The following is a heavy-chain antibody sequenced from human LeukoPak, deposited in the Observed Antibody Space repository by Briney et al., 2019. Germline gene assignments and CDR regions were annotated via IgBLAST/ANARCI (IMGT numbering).Heavy chain of an antibody. CDR3: ATGLHGSGSPLFYYYYMDV. Sequence: ASVKVSCKASGYTFTSYGISWVRQAPGQGLEWMGWISAYNGNTNYAQKFQGRVTMTEDTSTDTAYMELSSLRSEDTAVYYCATGLHGSGSPLFYYYYMDVWGKGTTVTISS. CDR2: ISAYNGNT. CDR1: GYTFTSYG. V-gene: IGHV1-18*01. J-gene: IGHJ6*03. D-gene: IGHD3-10*01.